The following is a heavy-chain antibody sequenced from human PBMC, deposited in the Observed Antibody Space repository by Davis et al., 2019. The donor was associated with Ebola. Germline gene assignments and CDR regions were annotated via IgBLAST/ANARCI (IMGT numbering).Heavy chain of an antibody. CDR2: INPNSGGT. D-gene: IGHD4-17*01. J-gene: IGHJ6*02. CDR1: GYTFTGYY. Sequence: ASVKVSCKASGYTFTGYYMHWVRQAPGQGLEWMGWINPNSGGTNYAQKFQGRVTMTRDTSISTAYMELSRLRSDDTAVYYCARILYGAYGGYYHYYGIDVWGQGTTVTVSS. CDR3: ARILYGAYGGYYHYYGIDV. V-gene: IGHV1-2*02.